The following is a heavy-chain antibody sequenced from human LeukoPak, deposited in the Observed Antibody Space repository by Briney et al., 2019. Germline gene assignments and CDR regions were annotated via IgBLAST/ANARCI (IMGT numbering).Heavy chain of an antibody. Sequence: SDTLSLTCAVYGGSFSDYYWSWIPQPPGKGLEWIGEINHSGSTNYNPSLKSRVTISVDTSKNQFSLKLSSVTAADTAVYYCARVQDFDTSGYYLGYWGQGTLVTVSS. V-gene: IGHV4-34*01. J-gene: IGHJ4*02. CDR3: ARVQDFDTSGYYLGY. CDR1: GGSFSDYY. CDR2: INHSGST. D-gene: IGHD3-22*01.